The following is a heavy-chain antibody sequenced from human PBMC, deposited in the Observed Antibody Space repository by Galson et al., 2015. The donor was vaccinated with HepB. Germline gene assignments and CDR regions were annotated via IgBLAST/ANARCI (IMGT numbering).Heavy chain of an antibody. D-gene: IGHD3-3*01. V-gene: IGHV3-23*01. CDR3: AKGTDFWSGSAVY. Sequence: SLRLSCAASGFTFSSYAMTWVRQAPGKGLEWVSAIGGSGGSTYYADSVKGRFTISRDNSKNTLYLQMNSLRAEDTAVYYCAKGTDFWSGSAVYWGQGTLVTVSS. J-gene: IGHJ4*02. CDR1: GFTFSSYA. CDR2: IGGSGGST.